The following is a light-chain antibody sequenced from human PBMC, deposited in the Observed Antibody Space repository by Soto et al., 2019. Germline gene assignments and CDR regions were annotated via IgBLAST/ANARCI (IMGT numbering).Light chain of an antibody. V-gene: IGLV3-9*01. CDR3: QLWDSTTVI. Sequence: SYELSQPFSVSVALGQTARITCGGDNIGSKNVHWYQQKPGQAPVLVIYRNTNRPSGIPARFSGSNSGNTATLIISRAQVGDEADYYCQLWDSTTVIFGGGTKLTVL. J-gene: IGLJ2*01. CDR2: RNT. CDR1: NIGSKN.